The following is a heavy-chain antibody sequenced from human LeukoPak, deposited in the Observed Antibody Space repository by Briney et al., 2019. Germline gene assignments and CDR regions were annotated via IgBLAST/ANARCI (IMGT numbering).Heavy chain of an antibody. V-gene: IGHV1-2*02. Sequence: ASGTVSLTGSGSTFTVYNMHLVRLGHGQGLGLVGWINPNSGGTNYAQKFQGRVTMTRDTSISTVYMELSRLRSDDTAVYYCARPMRQQWLASSFDYWGQGTLVTVSS. D-gene: IGHD6-19*01. J-gene: IGHJ4*02. CDR3: ARPMRQQWLASSFDY. CDR1: GSTFTVYN. CDR2: INPNSGGT.